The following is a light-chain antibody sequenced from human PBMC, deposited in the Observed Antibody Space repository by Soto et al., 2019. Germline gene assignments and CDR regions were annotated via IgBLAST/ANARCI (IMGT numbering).Light chain of an antibody. Sequence: IVLTQSPGTLSLSPGERATLSCGASQSVSSSYLAWYQQKPGQAPRLLIYGASSRATGIPDRFSGSGSGTDFTLTISRLEPEDFAVYYCQQYGSSWTFGQGTKVHIK. CDR3: QQYGSSWT. J-gene: IGKJ1*01. CDR2: GAS. CDR1: QSVSSSY. V-gene: IGKV3-20*01.